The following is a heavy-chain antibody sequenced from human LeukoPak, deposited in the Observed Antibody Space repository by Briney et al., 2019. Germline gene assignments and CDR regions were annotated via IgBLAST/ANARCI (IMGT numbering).Heavy chain of an antibody. D-gene: IGHD5-18*01. CDR2: IYYSGNT. J-gene: IGHJ3*02. Sequence: SETLSLTCTVSGGSISSSSYYWGWIRQPPGKGLEWIGSIYYSGNTYYNPSLKSRVTISVDTSKNQFSLKLSSVTAADTAVYYCARDRGYSYGSTNHAFDIWGQGTMVTVSS. CDR1: GGSISSSSYY. V-gene: IGHV4-39*07. CDR3: ARDRGYSYGSTNHAFDI.